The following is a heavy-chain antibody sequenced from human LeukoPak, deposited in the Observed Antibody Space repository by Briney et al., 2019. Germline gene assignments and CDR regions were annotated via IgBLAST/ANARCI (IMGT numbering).Heavy chain of an antibody. Sequence: PSETLSLTRTVSGGSISSYYWSWIRQPAGKGLEWIGRIYTSGSTNYNPSLKSRVTMSVDTSKNQFSLKLSSVAAADTAVYYCARDDPTLGFDYWGQGTLVTVSS. CDR2: IYTSGST. V-gene: IGHV4-4*07. CDR1: GGSISSYY. CDR3: ARDDPTLGFDY. J-gene: IGHJ4*02. D-gene: IGHD3-16*01.